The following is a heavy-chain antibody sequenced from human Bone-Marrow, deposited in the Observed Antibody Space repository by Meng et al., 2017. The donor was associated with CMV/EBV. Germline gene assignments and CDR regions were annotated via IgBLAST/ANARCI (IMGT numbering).Heavy chain of an antibody. CDR1: GFTFDDYA. CDR2: ISWNSGSI. V-gene: IGHV3-9*01. CDR3: ARLKMAGLGRRGGYGMDV. D-gene: IGHD1-26*01. J-gene: IGHJ6*02. Sequence: GGSLRLSCAASGFTFDDYAMHWVRQAPGKGLEWVSGISWNSGSIGYADSVKGRFTISRDNAKNSLYLQMNSLRAEDTAAYYCARLKMAGLGRRGGYGMDVWGQGTTVTVSS.